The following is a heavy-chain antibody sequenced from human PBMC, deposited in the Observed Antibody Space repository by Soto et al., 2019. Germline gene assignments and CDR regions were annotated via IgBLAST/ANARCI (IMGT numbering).Heavy chain of an antibody. CDR3: HIYGS. CDR1: GLTVSNKY. Sequence: EVQLVESGGGLIQPGGSLRLSCAASGLTVSNKYMSWVRQAPGKGLEWVSVIDGDGTTKYADSVKGRFTISRDNSKSTLYLQVNSLRAEDTAMYYCHIYGSWGQGTLVTVSS. J-gene: IGHJ5*02. CDR2: IDGDGTT. V-gene: IGHV3-53*01. D-gene: IGHD2-2*02.